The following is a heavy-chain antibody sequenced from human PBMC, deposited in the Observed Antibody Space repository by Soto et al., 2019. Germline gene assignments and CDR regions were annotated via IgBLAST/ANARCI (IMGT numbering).Heavy chain of an antibody. J-gene: IGHJ4*02. Sequence: KFQGRVTITRDTSASTAYMELSSLRSEDTAVYYCARVDYVWGSYRPFDYWGQGTLVTVSS. V-gene: IGHV1-3*01. CDR3: ARVDYVWGSYRPFDY. D-gene: IGHD3-16*02.